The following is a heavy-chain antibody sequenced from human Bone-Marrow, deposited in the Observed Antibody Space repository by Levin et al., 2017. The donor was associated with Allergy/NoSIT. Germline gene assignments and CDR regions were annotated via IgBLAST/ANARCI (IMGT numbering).Heavy chain of an antibody. CDR2: FYFSGST. J-gene: IGHJ5*02. Sequence: SETLSLTCTVSGGSISSSGYYWSWIRQPPGKGLEWIGSFYFSGSTYYNPSLKSRVTISVDTSENQISLNLNSVTATDTAVYYCATVSHICIGGSCRQGWFDPWGQGTLVTVSS. V-gene: IGHV4-39*02. CDR1: GGSISSSGYY. D-gene: IGHD2-15*01. CDR3: ATVSHICIGGSCRQGWFDP.